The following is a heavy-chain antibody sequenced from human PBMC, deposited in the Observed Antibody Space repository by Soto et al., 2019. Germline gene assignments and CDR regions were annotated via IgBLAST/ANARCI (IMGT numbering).Heavy chain of an antibody. J-gene: IGHJ4*02. CDR2: IIPIFGTA. CDR1: GGTFSSYA. Sequence: SVKVSCKASGGTFSSYAISWVRQAPGQGLEWMGGIIPIFGTANYAQKFQGRVTITADESTSTAYMELSSLRSEDTAVYYCARGDPTNVPAGYYFDYWGQGTLVTVSS. D-gene: IGHD2-2*01. V-gene: IGHV1-69*13. CDR3: ARGDPTNVPAGYYFDY.